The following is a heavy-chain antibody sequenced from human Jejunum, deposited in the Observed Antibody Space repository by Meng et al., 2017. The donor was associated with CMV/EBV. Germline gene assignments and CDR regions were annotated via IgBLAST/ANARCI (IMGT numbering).Heavy chain of an antibody. Sequence: TVSGGSGTSGIYYWNWIRQPPGEGLEWIGWIYYTGSSSYNPSLKSRATITLDTSKNQFSLKMTSVIAADTAVYYCVRSTTGPGDYWGRGTLVTVSS. CDR3: VRSTTGPGDY. CDR2: IYYTGSS. D-gene: IGHD1-1*01. V-gene: IGHV4-61*01. J-gene: IGHJ4*02. CDR1: GGSGTSGIYY.